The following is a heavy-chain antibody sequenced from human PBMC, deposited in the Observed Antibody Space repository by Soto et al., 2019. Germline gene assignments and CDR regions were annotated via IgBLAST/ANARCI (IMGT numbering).Heavy chain of an antibody. CDR2: INGDGSTT. CDR1: GFTFSNYW. V-gene: IGHV3-74*01. J-gene: IGHJ4*02. CDR3: VRGSVYNWRGDF. D-gene: IGHD1-20*01. Sequence: EVQLVVSGGGLIQPGGSLRLSCAASGFTFSNYWMHWVRQAPGKGLVWVSRINGDGSTTSYADSVKGRFTISGDNAKNTLYLQMNSLRAEDTAVYYCVRGSVYNWRGDFWGQGTLVTVSS.